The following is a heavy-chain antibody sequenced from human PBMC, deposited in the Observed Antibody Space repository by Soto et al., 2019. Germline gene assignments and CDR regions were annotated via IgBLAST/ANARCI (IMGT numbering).Heavy chain of an antibody. V-gene: IGHV1-18*01. CDR3: ARNAVGTYHFDY. Sequence: QVQLVQSGGEVKKPGASVKVSCKASGYIFNSFGISWVRQAPGQGLEWMGWISAYTGNTKYAQNFQGRVTMTTDTSTSTAYMELRSLRSDDTAVYYCARNAVGTYHFDYWGQGTLVTVSS. CDR1: GYIFNSFG. J-gene: IGHJ4*02. CDR2: ISAYTGNT. D-gene: IGHD1-26*01.